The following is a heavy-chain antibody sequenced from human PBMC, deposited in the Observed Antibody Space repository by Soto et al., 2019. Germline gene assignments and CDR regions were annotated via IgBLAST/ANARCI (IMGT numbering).Heavy chain of an antibody. CDR3: ARGGNCIVSSCPLGSHYGMDV. Sequence: QVQLQQWGAGLLKPSETLSLTCAVYGGSFSGYYWTWIRQPPGKGLEWVGEIGHSGSATYSPSLKSRVTISVDTSNNQFSLRLSSVTAADTAVYYCARGGNCIVSSCPLGSHYGMDVWAKGPRSPSP. CDR2: IGHSGSA. V-gene: IGHV4-34*01. D-gene: IGHD2-15*01. J-gene: IGHJ6*02. CDR1: GGSFSGYY.